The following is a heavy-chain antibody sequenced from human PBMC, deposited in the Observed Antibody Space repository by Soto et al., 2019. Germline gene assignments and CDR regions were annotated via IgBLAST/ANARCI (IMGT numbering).Heavy chain of an antibody. CDR1: GGSISSSSYY. V-gene: IGHV4-39*01. J-gene: IGHJ5*02. CDR3: ARHVPDIVATKNNWFDP. D-gene: IGHD5-12*01. CDR2: IYYSGST. Sequence: SETLSLTCTVSGGSISSSSYYWGWIRQPPGKGLEWIESIYYSGSTYYNPSLKSRVTISVDTSKNQFSLKLSSVTAADTAVYYCARHVPDIVATKNNWFDPWGQGTLVTVS.